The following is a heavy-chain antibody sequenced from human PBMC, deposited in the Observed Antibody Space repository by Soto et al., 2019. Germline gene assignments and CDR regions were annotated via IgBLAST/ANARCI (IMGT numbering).Heavy chain of an antibody. CDR2: IYYSGST. Sequence: PSETLSLTCTVSGGSISRGVYYWSWIRQPPGKGLEWIGYIYYSGSTYYNPSLKSRVTISVDTSKNQFSLKLSSVTAADTAVYYCARGFRGYFDYWGQGTLVTVSS. CDR1: GGSISRGVYY. D-gene: IGHD3-10*01. J-gene: IGHJ4*02. CDR3: ARGFRGYFDY. V-gene: IGHV4-30-4*01.